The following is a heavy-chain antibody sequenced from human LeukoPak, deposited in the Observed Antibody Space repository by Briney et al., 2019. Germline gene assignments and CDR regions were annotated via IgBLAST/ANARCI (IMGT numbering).Heavy chain of an antibody. CDR2: IKSKTDGGTT. D-gene: IGHD3-22*01. CDR3: TTVGIWKIITGEDH. Sequence: GGSLGLSCAVFGSGFPFSNAWMSWVRQAPGKGLEWVGRIKSKTDGGTTDYAAPVKGRFTILRDDSKNTLYLQMNSLKTEDTAVYYCTTVGIWKIITGEDHWGQGTLVAVSS. J-gene: IGHJ4*02. CDR1: GFPFSNAW. V-gene: IGHV3-15*01.